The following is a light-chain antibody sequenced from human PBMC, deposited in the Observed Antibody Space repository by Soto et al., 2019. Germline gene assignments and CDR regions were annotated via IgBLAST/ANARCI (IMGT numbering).Light chain of an antibody. CDR2: GAS. V-gene: IGKV3-15*01. CDR3: QKYYNWPRN. Sequence: EIVMTQSPATLSVSPGERATLSCSASENIYTNLAWYQQKPGQAPRLLFYGASTRATGLPARFSGTGSGTEFTLTINSLQAEDSAVYYCQKYYNWPRNFGQGTRLEIK. J-gene: IGKJ5*01. CDR1: ENIYTN.